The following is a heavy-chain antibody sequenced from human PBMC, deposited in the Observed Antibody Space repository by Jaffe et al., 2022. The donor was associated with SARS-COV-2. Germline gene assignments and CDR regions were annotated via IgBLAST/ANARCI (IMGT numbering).Heavy chain of an antibody. Sequence: QVQLVQSGAEVKKPGASVKVSCKVSGYTLTELSMHWVRQAPGKGLEWMGGFDPEDGETIYAQKFQGRVTMTEDTSTDTAYMELSSLRSEDTAVYYCATQLPRITIFGVVEDPYYYYGMDVWGQGTTVTVSS. CDR2: FDPEDGET. CDR3: ATQLPRITIFGVVEDPYYYYGMDV. J-gene: IGHJ6*02. CDR1: GYTLTELS. D-gene: IGHD3-3*01. V-gene: IGHV1-24*01.